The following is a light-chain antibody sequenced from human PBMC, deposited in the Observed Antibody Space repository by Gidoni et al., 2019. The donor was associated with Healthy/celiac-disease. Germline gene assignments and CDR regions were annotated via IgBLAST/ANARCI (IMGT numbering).Light chain of an antibody. V-gene: IGLV1-51*02. J-gene: IGLJ3*02. CDR3: GTWDSSLSAWV. CDR1: NSNIGTNY. Sequence: QSVLPQPPSVSAAPGQKVTISGSGSNSNIGTNYVSWYQQLPGTAPKLLIYENNKRPSGISDRVSGSKSGTAATLGITGLQTGDEADYYCGTWDSSLSAWVFGGGTKLTVL. CDR2: ENN.